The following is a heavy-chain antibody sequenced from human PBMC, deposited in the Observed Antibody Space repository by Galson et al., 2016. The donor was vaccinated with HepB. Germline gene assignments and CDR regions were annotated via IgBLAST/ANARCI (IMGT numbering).Heavy chain of an antibody. Sequence: SLRLSCAASGFTVSSNYMNWVRQAPGKGLEWVSVIYSGSTTYYADSVKGRFTISRDNSKNTLYLQMNSLRAEDTAIYYCARGGPHNNYFDYWGQGTLVTVSS. CDR3: ARGGPHNNYFDY. D-gene: IGHD1-1*01. V-gene: IGHV3-53*01. CDR2: IYSGSTT. J-gene: IGHJ4*02. CDR1: GFTVSSNY.